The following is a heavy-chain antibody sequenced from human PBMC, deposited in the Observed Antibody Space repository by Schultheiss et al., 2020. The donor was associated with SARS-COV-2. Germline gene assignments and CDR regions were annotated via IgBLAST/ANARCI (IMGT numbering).Heavy chain of an antibody. V-gene: IGHV4-34*01. CDR3: AREGYSYGYGDY. CDR1: GGSFSGYY. CDR2: IYHSGST. J-gene: IGHJ4*02. D-gene: IGHD5-18*01. Sequence: SETLSLTCAVYGGSFSGYYWSWIRQPPGKGLEWIGEIYHSGSTYYNPSLKSRVTISVDTSKNQFSLKLSSVTAADTAVYYCAREGYSYGYGDYWGQGTLVTVSS.